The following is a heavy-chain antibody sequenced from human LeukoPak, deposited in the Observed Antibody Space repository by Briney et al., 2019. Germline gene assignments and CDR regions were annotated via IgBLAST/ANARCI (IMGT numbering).Heavy chain of an antibody. V-gene: IGHV3-48*03. CDR1: GFTFSSYE. Sequence: GGSLRLSCAASGFTFSSYEMNWVRQAPGKGLEWVSYISSSGSTIYYADSVKGRFTISRDNAKNSLYLQMNSPRAEDTAVYYCASRQAPYCRSTSCYWSYYYGMDVWGQGTTVTVSS. CDR2: ISSSGSTI. D-gene: IGHD2-2*01. J-gene: IGHJ6*02. CDR3: ASRQAPYCRSTSCYWSYYYGMDV.